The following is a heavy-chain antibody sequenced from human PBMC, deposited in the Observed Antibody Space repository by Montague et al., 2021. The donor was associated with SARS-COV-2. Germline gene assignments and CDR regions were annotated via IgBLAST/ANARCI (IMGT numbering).Heavy chain of an antibody. Sequence: SETLSLTCTVSGGSISSGSYYWSWIRQPAGKGLEWIGRIYTSGSTNYNPSLKSRVTISVDTSKNQFSLKLSSVTAADTAVYYCASEQIVVVPAAPYYYYGMDVWGQGTTVTVSS. CDR2: IYTSGST. CDR1: GGSISSGSYY. D-gene: IGHD2-2*01. CDR3: ASEQIVVVPAAPYYYYGMDV. J-gene: IGHJ6*02. V-gene: IGHV4-61*02.